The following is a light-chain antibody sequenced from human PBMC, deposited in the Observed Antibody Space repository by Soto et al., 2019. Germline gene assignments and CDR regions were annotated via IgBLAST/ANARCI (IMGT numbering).Light chain of an antibody. CDR3: QQSHSTPIS. J-gene: IGKJ5*01. Sequence: DIQMTQSPSSLSASVGDRVTITCRASQSISSYLNWYQQKPGKAPKLLIYGASSLQSGVPSRFSCRGSGTDFTLTISTLQPEDFATYYCQQSHSTPISFGQGTRLEI. V-gene: IGKV1-39*01. CDR2: GAS. CDR1: QSISSY.